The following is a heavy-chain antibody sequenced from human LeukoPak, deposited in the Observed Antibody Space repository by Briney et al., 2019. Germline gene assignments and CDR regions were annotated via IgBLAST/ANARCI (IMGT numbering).Heavy chain of an antibody. CDR2: IIPIFGTA. D-gene: IGHD2-15*01. CDR1: GGTFSSYA. V-gene: IGHV1-69*05. CDR3: ARDYLGGSTYFDY. Sequence: GASVKVSRKASGGTFSSYAISWVRQAPGQGLEWMGGIIPIFGTANYAQKFQGRVTITRDTSASTAYMELSSLRSEDMAVYYCARDYLGGSTYFDYWGQGTLVTVSS. J-gene: IGHJ4*02.